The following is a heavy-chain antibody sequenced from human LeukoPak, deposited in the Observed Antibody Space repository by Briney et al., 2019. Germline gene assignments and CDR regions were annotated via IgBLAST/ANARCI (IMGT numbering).Heavy chain of an antibody. V-gene: IGHV3-7*01. Sequence: GGSLRLSCAASGFTFSSYWMSWVRQAPGKGLKWVANIKQDGSEKYYVDSVKGRFTISRDNAKNSLYLQMNSLRAEDTAVYYCARDQKGYDFWSGFSWGWFDPRGQGTLVTVSS. CDR2: IKQDGSEK. CDR3: ARDQKGYDFWSGFSWGWFDP. J-gene: IGHJ5*02. D-gene: IGHD3-3*01. CDR1: GFTFSSYW.